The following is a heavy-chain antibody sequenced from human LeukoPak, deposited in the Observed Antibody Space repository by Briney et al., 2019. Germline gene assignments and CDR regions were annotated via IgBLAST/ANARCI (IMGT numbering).Heavy chain of an antibody. CDR2: IDPSAGST. Sequence: ASVKVSCKASGYTFTNYYMHWVRQAPGQGLEWMGVIDPSAGSTTYAQKFQGRVTMTRDTATSTVYMELSSLRSEDTAVYYCARDLSSGWYGLPIDYWGQGTLVTVSS. J-gene: IGHJ4*02. D-gene: IGHD6-19*01. V-gene: IGHV1-46*01. CDR3: ARDLSSGWYGLPIDY. CDR1: GYTFTNYY.